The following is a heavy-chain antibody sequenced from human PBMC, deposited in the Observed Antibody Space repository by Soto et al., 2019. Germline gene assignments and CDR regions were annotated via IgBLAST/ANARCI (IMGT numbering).Heavy chain of an antibody. V-gene: IGHV4-30-2*05. CDR1: GGSISSGGYS. CDR2: MYHSGST. Sequence: PSETLSLTCAVSGGSISSGGYSWSWIRQPPGKGLEWIGYMYHSGSTYYNPSLKSRITISPDTSNNQVSLQLNSVTPDDTAVYYCVRLIGNSWLDTWGQGTLVTVSS. J-gene: IGHJ5*02. D-gene: IGHD2-8*01. CDR3: VRLIGNSWLDT.